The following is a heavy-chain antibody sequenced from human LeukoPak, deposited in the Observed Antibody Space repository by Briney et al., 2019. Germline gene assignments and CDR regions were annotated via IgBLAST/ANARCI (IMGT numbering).Heavy chain of an antibody. J-gene: IGHJ4*02. D-gene: IGHD3-10*01. Sequence: GASVKVSCKVSGYTLTELSMYWVRQAPGKGLEWMGGFDPEDGETIYAQKFQGRVTMTEDTSTDTAYMELSSLRSEDTAVYYCATSYGSGEYPLFDYWGQGTLVTVSS. CDR3: ATSYGSGEYPLFDY. CDR1: GYTLTELS. V-gene: IGHV1-24*01. CDR2: FDPEDGET.